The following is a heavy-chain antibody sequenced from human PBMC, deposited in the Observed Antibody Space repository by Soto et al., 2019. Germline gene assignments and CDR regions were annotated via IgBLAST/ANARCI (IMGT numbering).Heavy chain of an antibody. CDR1: GFTFSTYW. J-gene: IGHJ4*02. CDR2: IKQDGSEK. D-gene: IGHD6-13*01. CDR3: ARVLAAADSL. V-gene: IGHV3-7*01. Sequence: EVQLVESGGGLVQPGGSLRLSCAASGFTFSTYWMHWVRQAPGKGLEWVANIKQDGSEKYYLDAVKGRFTISRDNAKSSLYLQMNSLGAADTAVSYCARVLAAADSLWGQGTLVTVSS.